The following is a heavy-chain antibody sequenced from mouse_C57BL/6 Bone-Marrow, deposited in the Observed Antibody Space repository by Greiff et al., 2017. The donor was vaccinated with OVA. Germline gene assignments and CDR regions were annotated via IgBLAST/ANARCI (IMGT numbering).Heavy chain of an antibody. D-gene: IGHD2-1*01. J-gene: IGHJ1*03. V-gene: IGHV1-69*01. Sequence: VQLQQSGAELVMPGASVKLSCKASGYTFTSYWMHWVKQRPGQGLEWIGEIDPSDSYTNYNQKFKGKSTLTVDKSSSTAYMQLSSLTSEDSAVYNCARAGYGNVRYFEVWGTGTTVTVSS. CDR1: GYTFTSYW. CDR3: ARAGYGNVRYFEV. CDR2: IDPSDSYT.